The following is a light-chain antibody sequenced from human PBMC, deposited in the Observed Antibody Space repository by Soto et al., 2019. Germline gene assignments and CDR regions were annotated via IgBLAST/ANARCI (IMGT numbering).Light chain of an antibody. J-gene: IGKJ5*01. Sequence: EIVLTQSPATLSLSPGERATLSCRASQTVYSYLAWYQQKPGQAPRLLIYDASNRATGIPARFSGSGSGTDFTLTISSLEPEAFAVYYCQQRSSWPPITFGQGTRLEIK. CDR3: QQRSSWPPIT. CDR1: QTVYSY. V-gene: IGKV3-11*01. CDR2: DAS.